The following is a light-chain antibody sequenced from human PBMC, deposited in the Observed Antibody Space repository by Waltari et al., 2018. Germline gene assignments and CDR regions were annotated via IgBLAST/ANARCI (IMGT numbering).Light chain of an antibody. Sequence: ETMMTQSPATLSVSPGERATLSCRASQSVNINLAWYQHEPGQAPRLIIYGASTRATGIPARFSGSGAGTEFTLTISSMQSEDFAVYYCQQYNNWPLYTFGQGTKLEIK. CDR1: QSVNIN. V-gene: IGKV3-15*01. CDR3: QQYNNWPLYT. J-gene: IGKJ2*01. CDR2: GAS.